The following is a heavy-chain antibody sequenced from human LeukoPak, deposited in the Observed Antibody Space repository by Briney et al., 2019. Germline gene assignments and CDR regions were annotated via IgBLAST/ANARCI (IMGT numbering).Heavy chain of an antibody. V-gene: IGHV3-74*01. CDR2: INSDGSSR. J-gene: IGHJ5*02. Sequence: PGGSLRLSCAASGFTFSAYWMHWVRQAPGKGLVWVSRINSDGSSRTYADSVKGRFTISRDNAKNTLYLQMNSLRAEDTAVYYCARGIVVQPSANWFDPWGQGTPVTVSS. CDR1: GFTFSAYW. CDR3: ARGIVVQPSANWFDP. D-gene: IGHD2-2*01.